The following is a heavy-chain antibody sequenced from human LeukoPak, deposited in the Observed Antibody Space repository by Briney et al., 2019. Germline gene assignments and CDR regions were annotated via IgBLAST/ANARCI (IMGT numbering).Heavy chain of an antibody. V-gene: IGHV3-23*01. CDR2: ISGRGGST. D-gene: IGHD6-13*01. Sequence: PGGSLRLSCAASGFTFSSYAMSWVRQAPGKGLEWVSAISGRGGSTYYADSVKGRFTISRDNSKNTLYLQMNSLRAEDTAVYYCARKIGFSSSWYYGRHYFDYWGQGTLVTVSS. CDR3: ARKIGFSSSWYYGRHYFDY. J-gene: IGHJ4*02. CDR1: GFTFSSYA.